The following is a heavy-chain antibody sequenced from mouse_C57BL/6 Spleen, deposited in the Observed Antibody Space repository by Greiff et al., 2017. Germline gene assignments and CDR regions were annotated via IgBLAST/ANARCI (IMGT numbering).Heavy chain of an antibody. Sequence: QVQLQQSGAELVRPGASVTLSCKASGYTFTDYEMHWVKQTPVHGLEWIGAIDPETGGTAYNQKFKGKAILTADKSSSTAYMELRSPTSEDSAVYYCTRYYGYDEAWFAYWGQGTLVTVSA. V-gene: IGHV1-15*01. D-gene: IGHD2-2*01. CDR2: IDPETGGT. J-gene: IGHJ3*01. CDR3: TRYYGYDEAWFAY. CDR1: GYTFTDYE.